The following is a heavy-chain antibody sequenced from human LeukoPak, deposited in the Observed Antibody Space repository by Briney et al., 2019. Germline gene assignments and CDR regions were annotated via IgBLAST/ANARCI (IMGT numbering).Heavy chain of an antibody. CDR2: ITGSGVST. J-gene: IGHJ3*02. Sequence: PGGSLRLSCAASGFTFSSYAMSWVRQAPGKGLEWVSVITGSGVSTYYADSVKGRFTISRGNAKNSLYLQMNSLRAEDTAVYYCARDYRYDSSGSAPNIWGQGTMVTVSS. CDR3: ARDYRYDSSGSAPNI. CDR1: GFTFSSYA. V-gene: IGHV3-23*01. D-gene: IGHD3-22*01.